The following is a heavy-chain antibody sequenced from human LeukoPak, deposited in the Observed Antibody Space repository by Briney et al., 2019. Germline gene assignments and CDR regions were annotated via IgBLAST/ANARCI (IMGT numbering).Heavy chain of an antibody. CDR2: INPNSGGT. CDR3: ARGGSWDHYYYYGMDV. CDR1: GYTFTGYY. Sequence: ASVKVSCKASGYTFTGYYMHWVRQAPGQGLEWMGLINPNSGGTNYAQKFQGWVTMTRDTSISTAYMELSRLRYDDTAVYYCARGGSWDHYYYYGMDVWGQGTTVTVSS. J-gene: IGHJ6*02. D-gene: IGHD6-13*01. V-gene: IGHV1-2*04.